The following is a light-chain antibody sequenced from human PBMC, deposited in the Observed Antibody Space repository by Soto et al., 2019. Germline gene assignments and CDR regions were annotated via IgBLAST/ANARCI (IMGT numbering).Light chain of an antibody. Sequence: DIVMTQSPDSLAVSLGERATINCKSSQSVLYTSNNKNYFAWYQQKPGQPPNLLIYWASTRQSVVPDRFSGSGSGTDFTLTISSLQAEDVAVYYCQQSYTTPYTFGQGTNLEIK. CDR2: WAS. J-gene: IGKJ2*01. CDR1: QSVLYTSNNKNY. V-gene: IGKV4-1*01. CDR3: QQSYTTPYT.